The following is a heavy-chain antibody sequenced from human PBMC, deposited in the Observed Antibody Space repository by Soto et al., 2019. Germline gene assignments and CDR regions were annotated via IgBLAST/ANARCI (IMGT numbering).Heavy chain of an antibody. V-gene: IGHV4-34*01. CDR1: GGSFSGYF. D-gene: IGHD6-19*01. Sequence: SETLSLTCDVYGGSFSGYFWNWIRQSPGKGLEWIGKVNHNGRNNYNPSLKSRVTISLDMSKKLISLKLTSVTAADTAVYYCARGGSSDWQVAFDFWGQGTMVTVSS. J-gene: IGHJ3*01. CDR2: VNHNGRN. CDR3: ARGGSSDWQVAFDF.